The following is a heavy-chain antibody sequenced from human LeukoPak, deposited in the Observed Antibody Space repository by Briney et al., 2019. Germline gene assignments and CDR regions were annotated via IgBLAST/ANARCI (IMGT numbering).Heavy chain of an antibody. CDR1: GGSISSSSYY. CDR2: IYYSGST. D-gene: IGHD5-18*01. V-gene: IGHV4-39*01. CDR3: ARRGYSYGYWFDY. J-gene: IGHJ4*02. Sequence: PSETLSLTCTVSGGSISSSSYYWGWIRQPPGKGLEWIGNIYYSGSTYYNPSLKSRVTISVDTSKNQFSLKLSSVTAADTAVYCCARRGYSYGYWFDYWGQGTLVTVSS.